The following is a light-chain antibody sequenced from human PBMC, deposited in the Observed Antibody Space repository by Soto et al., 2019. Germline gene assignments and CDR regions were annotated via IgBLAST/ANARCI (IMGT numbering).Light chain of an antibody. CDR3: LLYFGDDQV. CDR2: STS. Sequence: QAVVTQEPSLTVSPGGTVTLTCASSTGTVTSDYYPNWLQQKPGQAPRALIYSTSRKHSWTPARFSGSLFGDKAALTLSGGQPEDEADYYCLLYFGDDQVFGGGTKLTVL. CDR1: TGTVTSDYY. J-gene: IGLJ2*01. V-gene: IGLV7-43*01.